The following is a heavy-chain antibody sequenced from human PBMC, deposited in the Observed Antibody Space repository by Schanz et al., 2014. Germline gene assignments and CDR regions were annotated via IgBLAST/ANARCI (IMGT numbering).Heavy chain of an antibody. Sequence: EMQLLESGGGLAQPGGSLRLSCAASGFTFDDYAMSWVRQAPGKGLEWVSAINWSDGSTGYADSVKGRFTISRDNGKNSLYLQMNSLRAEDTALYYCARDFSAYVGNYFDYWGQGTLVTVSS. J-gene: IGHJ4*02. CDR1: GFTFDDYA. CDR2: INWSDGST. CDR3: ARDFSAYVGNYFDY. V-gene: IGHV3-20*04. D-gene: IGHD5-12*01.